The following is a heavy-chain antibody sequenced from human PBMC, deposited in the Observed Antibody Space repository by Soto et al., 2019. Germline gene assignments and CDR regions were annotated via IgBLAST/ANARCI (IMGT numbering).Heavy chain of an antibody. CDR3: ARAPNLRFLEWSYYYYYMDV. V-gene: IGHV3-74*01. Sequence: EEQLVESGGGLVQPGGSLRLSCAASGFTFSSYWMHWVRQAPGKGLVWVSRINSDGSSTSYADSVKGRFTISRDNAKNTLYLQMNSLRAEDTAVYYCARAPNLRFLEWSYYYYYMDVWGKGTTVTVSS. D-gene: IGHD3-3*01. CDR1: GFTFSSYW. J-gene: IGHJ6*03. CDR2: INSDGSST.